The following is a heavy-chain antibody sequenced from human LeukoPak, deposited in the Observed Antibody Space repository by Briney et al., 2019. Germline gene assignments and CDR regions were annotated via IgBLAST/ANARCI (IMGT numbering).Heavy chain of an antibody. V-gene: IGHV3-53*01. J-gene: IGHJ4*02. D-gene: IGHD4-17*01. CDR3: AKEDYGDLVPSFDY. CDR1: GFTVSSNY. Sequence: GGSLRLSCAASGFTVSSNYMSWVRQAPGKGLEWVSVIYSGGSTYYADSVKGRFTISRDNSKNTLFLQMNSLRAEDTAVYYCAKEDYGDLVPSFDYWGQGTLVTVSS. CDR2: IYSGGST.